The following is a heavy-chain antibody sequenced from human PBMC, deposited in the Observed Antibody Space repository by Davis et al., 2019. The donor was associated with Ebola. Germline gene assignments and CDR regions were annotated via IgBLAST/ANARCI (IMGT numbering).Heavy chain of an antibody. CDR2: IYHSGST. CDR3: ARNLTYYYDSSGYYARYYFDY. CDR1: GYSISSGYY. J-gene: IGHJ4*02. D-gene: IGHD3-22*01. Sequence: LRLSCTVSGYSISSGYYWGWIRQPPGKGLEWIGSIYHSGSTYYNPSLKSRVTISVDTSKNQFSLKLSSVTAADTAVYYCARNLTYYYDSSGYYARYYFDYWGQGTLVTVSS. V-gene: IGHV4-38-2*02.